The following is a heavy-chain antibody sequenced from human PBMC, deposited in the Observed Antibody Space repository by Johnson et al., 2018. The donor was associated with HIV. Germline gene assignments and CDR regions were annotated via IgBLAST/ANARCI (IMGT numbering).Heavy chain of an antibody. CDR2: ISYDGSNK. CDR1: GFSFSDYY. J-gene: IGHJ3*02. Sequence: QMQLVESGGGLVKPGGSLRLSCAASGFSFSDYYMSWIRQAPGKGLEWVAVISYDGSNKYYADSVKGRFTISRDTLKNTLYLQMNSLRAEDTAVYYCARDGAQQLARDAFDIWGQGTMVTVSS. V-gene: IGHV3-30*03. CDR3: ARDGAQQLARDAFDI. D-gene: IGHD6-13*01.